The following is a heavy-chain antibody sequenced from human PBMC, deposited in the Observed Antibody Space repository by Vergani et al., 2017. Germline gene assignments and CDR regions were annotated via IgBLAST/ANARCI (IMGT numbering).Heavy chain of an antibody. J-gene: IGHJ6*03. CDR2: IYYSGST. CDR3: ARGGNGDYHYYYYYYMDV. Sequence: QVQLQESGPGLVKPSETLSLTCTVSGGSLSSYYWSWIRQPPGKGLEWIGYIYYSGSTNYNPSLKSRVTISVDTSKNQFSLKLSSVTAADTAVYYCARGGNGDYHYYYYYYMDVWGKGTTVTVSS. CDR1: GGSLSSYY. D-gene: IGHD4-17*01. V-gene: IGHV4-59*01.